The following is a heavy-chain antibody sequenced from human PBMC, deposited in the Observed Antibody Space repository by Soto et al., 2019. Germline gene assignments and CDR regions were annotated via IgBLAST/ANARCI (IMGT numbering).Heavy chain of an antibody. CDR3: ARESGHYGSGGWRGFDP. D-gene: IGHD3-10*01. V-gene: IGHV3-33*01. J-gene: IGHJ5*02. CDR2: IWYDGSNK. CDR1: GFTFSSYG. Sequence: GGSLRLSCAASGFTFSSYGMHWVRQAPGKGLEWVAVIWYDGSNKYYADSVKGRFTISRDNSKNTLYLQMNSLRAADTAVYYCARESGHYGSGGWRGFDPWGQGTLVTVSS.